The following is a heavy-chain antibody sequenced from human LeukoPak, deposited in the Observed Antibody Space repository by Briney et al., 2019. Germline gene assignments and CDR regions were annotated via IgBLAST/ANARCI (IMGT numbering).Heavy chain of an antibody. CDR2: ISGSGGST. CDR1: GFTFSSYG. J-gene: IGHJ4*02. D-gene: IGHD3-10*01. V-gene: IGHV3-23*01. Sequence: PGGSLRLSCAASGFTFSSYGMSWVRQAPGKGLEWVSAISGSGGSTYYADSVKGRFTISRDNSKNTLYLQMNSLRAEDTAVYYCARDLYGSGSYYPYSYGYWGQGTLVTVSS. CDR3: ARDLYGSGSYYPYSYGY.